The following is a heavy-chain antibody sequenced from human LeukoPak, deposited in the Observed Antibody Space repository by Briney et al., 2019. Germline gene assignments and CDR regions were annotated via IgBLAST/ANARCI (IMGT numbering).Heavy chain of an antibody. D-gene: IGHD3-3*01. J-gene: IGHJ4*02. Sequence: SVKVSCKASGGTFSSYAISWVRQAPGQGLEWMGRIIPILGIANYAQKFQGRVTITADKSTSTAYMELSSLRSEDTAVYYCARAESDFWSGYYYFDYWGQGTLVTVSS. CDR2: IIPILGIA. CDR3: ARAESDFWSGYYYFDY. CDR1: GGTFSSYA. V-gene: IGHV1-69*04.